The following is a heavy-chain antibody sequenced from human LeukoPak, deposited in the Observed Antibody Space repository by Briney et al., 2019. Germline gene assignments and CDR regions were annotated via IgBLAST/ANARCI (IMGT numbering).Heavy chain of an antibody. D-gene: IGHD6-13*01. J-gene: IGHJ4*02. CDR1: GFTFSGYA. CDR3: ASSPAPAVPFDY. CDR2: ISYDGSNK. Sequence: GGSLRLSCAASGFTFSGYAMRWVRQAPGKGLEWVAVISYDGSNKYYADSVKGRFTISRDNSKNTLYLQMNSLRAEDTAVYYCASSPAPAVPFDYWGQGTLVTVSS. V-gene: IGHV3-30-3*01.